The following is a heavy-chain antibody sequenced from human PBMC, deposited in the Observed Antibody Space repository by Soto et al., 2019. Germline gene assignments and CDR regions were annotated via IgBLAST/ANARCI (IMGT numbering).Heavy chain of an antibody. CDR3: ARGPVLRLRGVIYGMDV. J-gene: IGHJ6*04. CDR1: GGSISSGGYY. D-gene: IGHD3-10*01. V-gene: IGHV4-31*03. Sequence: QVQLQESGPGLVKPSQTLSLTCTVSGGSISSGGYYWSWIRQHPGKGLEWIGYIYYSGSTYYNPYLKIRVSISVETSKNQFSLKLSSVTAADTAVYYCARGPVLRLRGVIYGMDVWGKGTTVTVSS. CDR2: IYYSGST.